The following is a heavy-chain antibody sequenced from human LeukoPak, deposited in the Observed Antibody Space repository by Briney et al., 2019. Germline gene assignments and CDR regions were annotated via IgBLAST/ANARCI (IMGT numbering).Heavy chain of an antibody. D-gene: IGHD3-9*01. CDR2: IYHSGST. CDR1: GDSISSGDYY. CDR3: AGGRPGPLRYFDWLFQFDY. J-gene: IGHJ4*02. Sequence: PSETLSLTCTVSGDSISSGDYYWSWIRQYPGKGLEWIGYIYHSGSTFNNPSLKSRVTISVDTSKNQFSLRLSSVTAADTAMYYCAGGRPGPLRYFDWLFQFDYWGQGTLVTVSS. V-gene: IGHV4-31*03.